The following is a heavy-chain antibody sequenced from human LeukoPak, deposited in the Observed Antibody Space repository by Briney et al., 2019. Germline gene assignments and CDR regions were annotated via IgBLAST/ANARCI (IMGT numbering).Heavy chain of an antibody. CDR1: GGTFSSYA. D-gene: IGHD3-22*01. J-gene: IGHJ4*02. V-gene: IGHV1-46*01. CDR3: ARTDSSGYYYFDY. Sequence: ASVKVSCKASGGTFSSYAISWVRQAPGQGLEWMGIINPSGGSTSYAQKFQGRVTMTRDTSTSTVYMELSSLRSEDTAVYYCARTDSSGYYYFDYWGQGTLVTVSS. CDR2: INPSGGST.